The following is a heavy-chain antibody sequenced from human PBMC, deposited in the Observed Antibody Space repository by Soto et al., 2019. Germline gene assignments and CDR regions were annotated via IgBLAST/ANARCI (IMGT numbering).Heavy chain of an antibody. Sequence: SLKISCKGSGYSFTSYWISWVRQMPGKGLEWMGRIDPSDSYTNYSPSFQGHVTISADKSISTAYLQWSSLKASDTAMYYCASTDSTLGFCSGGSCYEDYYYYGMDVWGQGTTVTVSS. V-gene: IGHV5-10-1*01. J-gene: IGHJ6*02. CDR2: IDPSDSYT. CDR1: GYSFTSYW. CDR3: ASTDSTLGFCSGGSCYEDYYYYGMDV. D-gene: IGHD2-15*01.